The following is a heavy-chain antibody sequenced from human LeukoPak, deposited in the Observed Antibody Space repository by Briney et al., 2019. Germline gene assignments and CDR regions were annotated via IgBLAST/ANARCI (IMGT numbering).Heavy chain of an antibody. D-gene: IGHD2-15*01. CDR3: ARAEGYCSGGSCYRLGMDV. Sequence: SETLSLTCTVSGGSISSYYWSWIRQPPGKGLEWIGYIYYSGSTNYNPSLKSRVTISVDTSKNQFSLKLSSVTAEDTAVYYCARAEGYCSGGSCYRLGMDVWGQGTTVTVSS. CDR2: IYYSGST. CDR1: GGSISSYY. V-gene: IGHV4-59*01. J-gene: IGHJ6*02.